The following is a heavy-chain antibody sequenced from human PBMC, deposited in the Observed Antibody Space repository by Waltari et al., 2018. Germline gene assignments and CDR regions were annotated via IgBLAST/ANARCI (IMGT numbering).Heavy chain of an antibody. CDR3: ARMSCSTTSCYTSYGFDP. CDR2: IFSNDEK. J-gene: IGHJ5*02. Sequence: QVTLKESGPVLVKPTETLTLTCTVSGFSLRNTRMGVRWIRQPPGKALEWLAHIFSNDEKAYSTSLESRLTISKDTSKSQVVLTMTNVDPVDTATYYCARMSCSTTSCYTSYGFDPWGQGTLVTVS. V-gene: IGHV2-26*01. CDR1: GFSLRNTRMG. D-gene: IGHD2-2*02.